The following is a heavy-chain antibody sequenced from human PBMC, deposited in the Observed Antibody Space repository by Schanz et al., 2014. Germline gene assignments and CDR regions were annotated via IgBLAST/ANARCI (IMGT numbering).Heavy chain of an antibody. J-gene: IGHJ1*01. CDR2: INHYGPT. CDR3: AIPRGSYAPNWSEARYFQH. CDR1: GGSFIGYD. V-gene: IGHV4-34*01. Sequence: QVRLQQWGAGLLKPSGTLSLTCAVYGGSFIGYDWSWIRQFPGQDLEWIGDINHYGPTNYNPSLMGRLSISIAAAKNQFSLKMTSVTAADTAIYYCAIPRGSYAPNWSEARYFQHWGQGSLVTVSS. D-gene: IGHD1-1*01.